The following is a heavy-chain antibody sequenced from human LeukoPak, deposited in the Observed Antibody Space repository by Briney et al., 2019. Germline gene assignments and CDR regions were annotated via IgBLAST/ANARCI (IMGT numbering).Heavy chain of an antibody. Sequence: SETLSLTCTVSGGSISSYYWSWIRQPAGKGLEWIGRIYTSGSTNYNPSLKSRVTMSVDTSKNQFSLKLSPVTAADTAVYYCAMGDYDSSGYREDWFDPWGQGTLVTVSS. CDR3: AMGDYDSSGYREDWFDP. CDR1: GGSISSYY. J-gene: IGHJ5*02. CDR2: IYTSGST. V-gene: IGHV4-4*07. D-gene: IGHD3-22*01.